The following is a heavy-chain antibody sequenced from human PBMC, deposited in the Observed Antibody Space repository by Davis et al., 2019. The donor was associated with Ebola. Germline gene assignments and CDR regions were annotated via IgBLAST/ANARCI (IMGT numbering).Heavy chain of an antibody. V-gene: IGHV3-30-3*01. CDR1: GFTSSTYA. CDR2: ISYDGSNK. J-gene: IGHJ6*02. D-gene: IGHD6-19*01. Sequence: PGGSLRLSCAASGFTSSTYAMHWVRQAPGKGLEWVAVISYDGSNKYYVNSVKGRFTISRDNSKNTLYLQMNSLRAEDTAVYYCAKEGYNSGRGGRYYGMDVWGQGTTVTVSS. CDR3: AKEGYNSGRGGRYYGMDV.